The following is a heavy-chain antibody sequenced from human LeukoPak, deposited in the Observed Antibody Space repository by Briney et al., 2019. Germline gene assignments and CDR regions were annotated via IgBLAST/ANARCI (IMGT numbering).Heavy chain of an antibody. V-gene: IGHV1-69*13. Sequence: ASVKVSCKASGGTFSSYAISWVRQAPGQGLEWMGGIIPIFGTANYAQKFQGRVTITADESTSTAYMELSSLGSEDTAVYYCARSIAVAGLDFDYWGQGTLVTVSS. CDR3: ARSIAVAGLDFDY. J-gene: IGHJ4*02. CDR1: GGTFSSYA. D-gene: IGHD6-19*01. CDR2: IIPIFGTA.